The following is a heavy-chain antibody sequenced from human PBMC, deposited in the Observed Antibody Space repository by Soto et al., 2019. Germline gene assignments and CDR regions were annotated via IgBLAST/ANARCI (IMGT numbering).Heavy chain of an antibody. J-gene: IGHJ4*02. CDR2: INHSGST. CDR1: GGSFSGYY. CDR3: ARGSRDYDFWSGYYLDY. V-gene: IGHV4-34*01. D-gene: IGHD3-3*01. Sequence: SETLSLTCAVYGGSFSGYYWSWIRQPPGKGLEWIGEINHSGSTNYNPSLKSRVTISVDTSKNQFSLKLSSVTAADTAVYYCARGSRDYDFWSGYYLDYWGQGTLVTVSS.